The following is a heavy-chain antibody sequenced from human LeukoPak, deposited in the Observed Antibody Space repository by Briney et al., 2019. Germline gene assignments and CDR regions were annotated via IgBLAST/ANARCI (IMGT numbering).Heavy chain of an antibody. CDR2: IYYSGST. Sequence: PSETLSLTCTVSGGSISSSSYYWGWIRQPPGKGLEWIGSIYYSGSTYYNPSLKSRVTISVDTSKNQFSLKLSSVTAADTAVYYCARDSITIFGVVISPPYYFDYWGQGTLATVSS. D-gene: IGHD3-3*01. CDR3: ARDSITIFGVVISPPYYFDY. CDR1: GGSISSSSYY. J-gene: IGHJ4*02. V-gene: IGHV4-39*07.